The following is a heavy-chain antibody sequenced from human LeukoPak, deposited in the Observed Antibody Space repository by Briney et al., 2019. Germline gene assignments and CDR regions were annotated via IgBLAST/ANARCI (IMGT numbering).Heavy chain of an antibody. V-gene: IGHV3-23*01. CDR3: AKRAGYSSSWLNAFDI. Sequence: PGGSLRLSCAASGFTFSSYAMSWVRQAPGKGLEWVSAISGSGGSTYYADSVKGRFTISRDNSKNTLYLQMNSLRAEDTAVYYCAKRAGYSSSWLNAFDIWGQGTMVTVSS. J-gene: IGHJ3*02. CDR2: ISGSGGST. D-gene: IGHD6-13*01. CDR1: GFTFSSYA.